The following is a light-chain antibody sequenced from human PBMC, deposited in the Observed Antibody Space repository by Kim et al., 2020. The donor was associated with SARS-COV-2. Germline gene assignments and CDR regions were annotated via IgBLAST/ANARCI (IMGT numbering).Light chain of an antibody. V-gene: IGLV1-47*01. Sequence: QSVLTQPPSASGTPGQSVTISCSGSSSNIERNYVYWYQQVPGTAPKVLIYNNYHRPSGVPDRFSGSKSGTSASLDISGLRSEDEADYYCAAWDDILSGRVFGGLTQLTVL. CDR1: SSNIERNY. CDR3: AAWDDILSGRV. CDR2: NNY. J-gene: IGLJ3*02.